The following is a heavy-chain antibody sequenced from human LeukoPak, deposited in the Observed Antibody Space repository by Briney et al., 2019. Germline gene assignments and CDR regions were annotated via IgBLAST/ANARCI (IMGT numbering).Heavy chain of an antibody. J-gene: IGHJ6*02. D-gene: IGHD3-16*01. CDR2: FDPEDGET. V-gene: IGHV1-24*01. Sequence: ASVKVSCKVSGYTLTELSMHWVRQAPGKGLEWMGGFDPEDGETIYAQKFQGRVTMTRDTSTSTVYMELSSLRSEDTAVYYCAREIGMGAFDYYYYGMDVWGQGTTVTVSS. CDR1: GYTLTELS. CDR3: AREIGMGAFDYYYYGMDV.